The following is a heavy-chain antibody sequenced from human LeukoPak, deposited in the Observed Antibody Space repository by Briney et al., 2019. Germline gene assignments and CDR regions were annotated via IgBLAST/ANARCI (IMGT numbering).Heavy chain of an antibody. CDR2: IYYSGST. Sequence: SETLSLTCTVSGGSISSSSYYWGWIRQPPGKGLEWIGSIYYSGSTYYNPSLKSRVPMSVDTSKNHFSLKLRSVTPGDTAVFFWATLGYCGGGSCYSVGYFDYWGQGNLVTVSS. D-gene: IGHD2-15*01. J-gene: IGHJ4*02. V-gene: IGHV4-39*07. CDR3: ATLGYCGGGSCYSVGYFDY. CDR1: GGSISSSSYY.